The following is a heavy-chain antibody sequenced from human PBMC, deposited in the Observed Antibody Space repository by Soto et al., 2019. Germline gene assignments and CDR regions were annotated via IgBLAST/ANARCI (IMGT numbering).Heavy chain of an antibody. CDR2: INPSGGST. CDR1: GYTFSTYY. V-gene: IGHV1-46*01. J-gene: IGHJ3*02. CDR3: ARHGITGSYYDAFDI. D-gene: IGHD1-26*01. Sequence: ASVKVSCKASGYTFSTYYMHWVRQAPGQGYEWMGIINPSGGSTTYSQKFQGRVTMTRDTSTTTVYMELSSLKSEDTAVYYCARHGITGSYYDAFDIWGQGTMVTVSS.